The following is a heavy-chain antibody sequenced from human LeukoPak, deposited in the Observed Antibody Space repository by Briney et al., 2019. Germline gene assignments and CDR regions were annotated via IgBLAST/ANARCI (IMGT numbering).Heavy chain of an antibody. V-gene: IGHV4-34*01. J-gene: IGHJ6*03. D-gene: IGHD2-2*01. CDR3: AREVVVVPDPYYYYMDV. CDR2: INHSGST. Sequence: SETLSLTCAVYGGSFSGYYWSWIRQPPGKGLEWIGEINHSGSTNYNPSLESRVTISVDTSKNQFSLKLSSVTAADTAVYYCAREVVVVPDPYYYYMDVWGKGTTVTVSS. CDR1: GGSFSGYY.